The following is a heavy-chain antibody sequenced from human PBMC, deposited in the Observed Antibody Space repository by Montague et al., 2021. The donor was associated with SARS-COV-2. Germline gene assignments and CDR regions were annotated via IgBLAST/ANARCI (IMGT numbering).Heavy chain of an antibody. CDR2: IYFGGGT. Sequence: SETLSLTCTVSGDSISGSTYFWGWIRQPPGKGLECIGSIYFGGGTYYNPSLKSRVTISVDTSKNQSSLKLTSVTAADAAVYYCAREVGKGWSGYETDGGFDYWGQGTMVSVSS. J-gene: IGHJ4*02. D-gene: IGHD5-12*01. V-gene: IGHV4-39*02. CDR3: AREVGKGWSGYETDGGFDY. CDR1: GDSISGSTYF.